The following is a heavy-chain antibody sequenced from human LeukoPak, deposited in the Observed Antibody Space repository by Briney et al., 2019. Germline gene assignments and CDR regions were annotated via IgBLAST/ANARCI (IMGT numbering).Heavy chain of an antibody. J-gene: IGHJ4*02. Sequence: GGSLRLSCVASGFSFTDHWMNWFRQAPGKGLEWVATISKDASEQYYVDSMKGRFTISRDNAKNSVYVQINSLRAEDTAVYYCARDLGWLQSDYWGQGTLVTVSS. CDR3: ARDLGWLQSDY. V-gene: IGHV3-7*01. CDR2: ISKDASEQ. CDR1: GFSFTDHW. D-gene: IGHD5-24*01.